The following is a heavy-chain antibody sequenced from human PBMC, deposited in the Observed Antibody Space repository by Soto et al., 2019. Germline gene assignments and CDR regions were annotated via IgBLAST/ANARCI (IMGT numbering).Heavy chain of an antibody. V-gene: IGHV1-69*13. CDR2: IIPIFGTA. CDR1: GGTFSSYA. D-gene: IGHD5-18*01. J-gene: IGHJ6*02. CDR3: ARSNTAMVHYYYYGMDV. Sequence: WASVKVSCKASGGTFSSYAISWVRQAPGQGLEWMGGIIPIFGTANYAQKFQGRVTITADESTSTAYMELSSLRSEDTAVYYCARSNTAMVHYYYYGMDVWGQGNTVA.